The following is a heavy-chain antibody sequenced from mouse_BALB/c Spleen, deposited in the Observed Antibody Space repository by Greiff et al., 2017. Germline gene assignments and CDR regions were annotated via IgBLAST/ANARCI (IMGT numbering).Heavy chain of an antibody. J-gene: IGHJ1*01. CDR3: AREGLRRGWYFDV. CDR2: ISYDGSN. V-gene: IGHV3-6*02. Sequence: EVQVVESGPGLVKPSQSLSLTCSVTGYSITSGYYWNWIRQFPGNKLEWMGYISYDGSNNYNPSLKNRISITRDTSKNQFFLKLNSVTTEDTATYYCAREGLRRGWYFDVWGAGTTVTVSS. D-gene: IGHD2-2*01. CDR1: GYSITSGYY.